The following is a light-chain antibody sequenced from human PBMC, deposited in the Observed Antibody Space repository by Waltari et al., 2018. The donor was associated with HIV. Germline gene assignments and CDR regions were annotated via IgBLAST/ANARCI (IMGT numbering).Light chain of an antibody. Sequence: QSVLTQPPSVSGAPGQRVTFSCTGSSSNIGAGYDVHWYQQLPGTAPKLLIFGTYNRPSGVPDRFAGSKSGTSASLAITGLQAEDEADYYCQSYDSSLSGSWVFGGGTKLTVL. CDR1: SSNIGAGYD. V-gene: IGLV1-40*01. CDR2: GTY. CDR3: QSYDSSLSGSWV. J-gene: IGLJ3*02.